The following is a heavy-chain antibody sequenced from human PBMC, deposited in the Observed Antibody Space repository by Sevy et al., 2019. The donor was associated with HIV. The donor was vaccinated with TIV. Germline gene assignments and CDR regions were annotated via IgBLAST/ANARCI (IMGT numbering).Heavy chain of an antibody. CDR1: GGSITSLY. D-gene: IGHD6-25*01. J-gene: IGHJ5*02. V-gene: IGHV4-59*08. Sequence: SETLSLTCTVSGGSITSLYWNWIRQPPGKELEWIANIYYNGHINYNPSLKNRVTLSLDTSKNQFSLRLSYVTAADTAMYYCAGENAWGRGYAWGQGTLVTVSS. CDR3: AGENAWGRGYA. CDR2: IYYNGHI.